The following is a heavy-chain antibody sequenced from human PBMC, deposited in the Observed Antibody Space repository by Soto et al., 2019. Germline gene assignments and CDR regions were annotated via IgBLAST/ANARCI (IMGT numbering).Heavy chain of an antibody. CDR3: ARISYGDYVDY. J-gene: IGHJ4*02. Sequence: SETLSLTCAVSGASITSNNWWSWVRQPPGKGLEWIGEIFHSGSTYYNPSLKTRLTISVDKSKNQFSLKLSSVTAADTAVYYCARISYGDYVDYWGQGTLVTVSS. CDR1: GASITSNNW. V-gene: IGHV4-4*02. D-gene: IGHD4-17*01. CDR2: IFHSGST.